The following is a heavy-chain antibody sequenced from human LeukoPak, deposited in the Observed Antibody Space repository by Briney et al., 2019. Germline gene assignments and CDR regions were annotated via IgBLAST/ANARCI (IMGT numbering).Heavy chain of an antibody. CDR3: ARFLEGRTFDP. Sequence: GASVKVSSTASVYTFTAYYMHWVRQAPGQGLEWMGWINPNSGGTNYAQKFQGRVTMTRDTSISTAYMELSGLRSDDTAVYYCARFLEGRTFDPWGQGTLVTVSS. V-gene: IGHV1-2*02. CDR2: INPNSGGT. J-gene: IGHJ5*02. D-gene: IGHD3-3*01. CDR1: VYTFTAYY.